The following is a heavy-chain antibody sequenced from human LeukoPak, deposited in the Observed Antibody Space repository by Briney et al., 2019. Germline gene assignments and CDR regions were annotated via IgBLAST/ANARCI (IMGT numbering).Heavy chain of an antibody. D-gene: IGHD3-10*01. Sequence: SETLSLTCNVSGVSISTHYWSWIRQSPGKGPEWIGYIYHNGITNYNPSLKSRVTISIDTSKNEFSLKLTSVTAADTAVYYCAREANYYGSGSYFEGTFDYWGQGSLVTVSS. CDR1: GVSISTHY. CDR2: IYHNGIT. CDR3: AREANYYGSGSYFEGTFDY. J-gene: IGHJ4*02. V-gene: IGHV4-59*11.